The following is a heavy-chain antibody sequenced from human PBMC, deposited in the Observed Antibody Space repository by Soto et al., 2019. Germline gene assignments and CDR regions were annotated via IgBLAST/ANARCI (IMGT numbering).Heavy chain of an antibody. CDR3: AKDQEVAATRRTQHSFDY. CDR1: GFTFSSYA. Sequence: GGSLRLSCAASGFTFSSYAMSWVRQAPGKGLEWVSAISGSGGSTYYADSVKGRFTISRDNSKNTLYLQMNSLRAEDTAVYYCAKDQEVAATRRTQHSFDYWGQGTLVTVSS. V-gene: IGHV3-23*01. J-gene: IGHJ4*02. D-gene: IGHD2-15*01. CDR2: ISGSGGST.